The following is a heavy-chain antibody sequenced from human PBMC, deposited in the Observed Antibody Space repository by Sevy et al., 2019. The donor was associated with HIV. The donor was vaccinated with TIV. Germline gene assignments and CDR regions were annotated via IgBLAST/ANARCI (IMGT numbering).Heavy chain of an antibody. D-gene: IGHD3-22*01. J-gene: IGHJ3*02. CDR3: ASAQNYYESGRYHPSNAFDI. V-gene: IGHV4-61*02. CDR1: GGSISSDIYY. Sequence: SESLSLTCTVSGGSISSDIYYWSWIRRPAGNGLEWIGRINTSGSTNYNPSLKSRVTISVDTSKDQFSLRLSSVTAADAAVSYCASAQNYYESGRYHPSNAFDIWGQGTMVTVSS. CDR2: INTSGST.